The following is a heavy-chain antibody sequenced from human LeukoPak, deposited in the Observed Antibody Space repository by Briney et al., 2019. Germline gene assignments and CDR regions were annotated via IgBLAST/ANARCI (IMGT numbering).Heavy chain of an antibody. D-gene: IGHD2-15*01. J-gene: IGHJ5*02. Sequence: PGGSLRLSCAASGFTFSGSWMTWVRQSPGKGLQWVASIHQDAGEKQYVDSVRGRFTISRDNAKNSLYLQMNSLRVEDTAMYYCTTSKDHYSHPWGQGTLVTVSS. CDR3: TTSKDHYSHP. V-gene: IGHV3-7*05. CDR1: GFTFSGSW. CDR2: IHQDAGEK.